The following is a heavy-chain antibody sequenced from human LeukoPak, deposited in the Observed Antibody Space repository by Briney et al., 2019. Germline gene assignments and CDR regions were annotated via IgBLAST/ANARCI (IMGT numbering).Heavy chain of an antibody. CDR2: ISYDGRQT. Sequence: GGSLRLSCAASGFTFSSYGMHWVRQAPGKGLEWVAVISYDGRQTYYADSVKGRFTISRDNSKSTVYLQMNSLTTDDTAVYSCAKDFNTVTTLDSWGQGTLVTVSS. V-gene: IGHV3-30*18. CDR3: AKDFNTVTTLDS. CDR1: GFTFSSYG. J-gene: IGHJ4*02. D-gene: IGHD4-17*01.